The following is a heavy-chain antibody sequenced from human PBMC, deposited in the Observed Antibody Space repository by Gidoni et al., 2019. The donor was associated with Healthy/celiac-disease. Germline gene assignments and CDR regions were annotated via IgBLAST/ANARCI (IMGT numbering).Heavy chain of an antibody. V-gene: IGHV4-34*01. CDR1: GGSFSGYY. CDR2: INHSGST. Sequence: QVQLQQWGAGLLKPSETLSLTCAVYGGSFSGYYWSWIRQPPGKGLEWIGEINHSGSTNYNPSLKSRVTISVDTSKNQFSLKLSSVTAADTAVYYCARGWYDSSGYYPGYWGQGTLVTVSS. CDR3: ARGWYDSSGYYPGY. J-gene: IGHJ4*02. D-gene: IGHD3-22*01.